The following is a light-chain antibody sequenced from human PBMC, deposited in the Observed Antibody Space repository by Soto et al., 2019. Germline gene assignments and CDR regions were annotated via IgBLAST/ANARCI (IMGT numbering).Light chain of an antibody. CDR2: ESS. CDR1: QSVSSTY. Sequence: EIVLTQSPGTLSLSPGERATLSCRASQSVSSTYLAWYQHKPGQAPRLLIYESSNSATGIDARFSGRGSGKDFTPTISRQEPEDFAVYCCQQGSNWPQTFGQGTKV. V-gene: IGKV3-11*01. J-gene: IGKJ1*01. CDR3: QQGSNWPQT.